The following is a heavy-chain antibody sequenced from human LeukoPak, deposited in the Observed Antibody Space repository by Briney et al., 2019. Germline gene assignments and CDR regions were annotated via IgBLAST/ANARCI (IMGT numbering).Heavy chain of an antibody. CDR2: IIPIFGTA. V-gene: IGHV1-69*13. CDR1: GGTFSSYA. J-gene: IGHJ1*01. D-gene: IGHD3-22*01. Sequence: GASVKVSCKASGGTFSSYAISWVRQAPGQGLEWMGGIIPIFGTANYAQKFQGRVTITADESTSTAYMELSSLRSEDTAVYYCARDGYYYDSSGFPYAEYFQHWGQGTLVTVSS. CDR3: ARDGYYYDSSGFPYAEYFQH.